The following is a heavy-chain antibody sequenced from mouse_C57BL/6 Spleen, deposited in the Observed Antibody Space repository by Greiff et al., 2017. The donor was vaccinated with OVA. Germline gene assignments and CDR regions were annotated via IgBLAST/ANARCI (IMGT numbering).Heavy chain of an antibody. CDR3: ARPITVKPSYFDV. V-gene: IGHV1-81*01. D-gene: IGHD2-10*01. CDR2: IYPRSGNT. CDR1: GYTFTSYG. J-gene: IGHJ1*03. Sequence: QVQLKESGAELARPGASVKLSCKASGYTFTSYGISWVKQRTGQGLEWIGEIYPRSGNTYYNEKFKGKATLTADKSSSTAYMELRSLTSEDSAVYFCARPITVKPSYFDVWGTGTTVTVSS.